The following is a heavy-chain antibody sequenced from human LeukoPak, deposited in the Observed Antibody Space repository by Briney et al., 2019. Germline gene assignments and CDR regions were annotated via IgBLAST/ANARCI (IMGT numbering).Heavy chain of an antibody. CDR2: IYWDDDK. D-gene: IGHD3-22*01. CDR3: AHLLVSGYQDFDY. V-gene: IGHV2-5*02. Sequence: ESGPTLVKPTQTLALTCTFSGFSLNTSGVGVGWIRQPPGTALEWLALIYWDDDKRYSPSLKNGLTITKDASKNQVVLTMTSMEPVDTATYYCAHLLVSGYQDFDYWGQGTLVTVSS. CDR1: GFSLNTSGVG. J-gene: IGHJ4*02.